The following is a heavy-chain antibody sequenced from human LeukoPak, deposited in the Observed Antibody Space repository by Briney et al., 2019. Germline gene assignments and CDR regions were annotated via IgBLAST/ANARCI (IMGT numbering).Heavy chain of an antibody. Sequence: PGGSLRLSCAASGFTVSSNYMSWVRQAPGKGLEWVSVIYSGGSTYYADSVKGRFTISRDNSKNTLYLQMNSLRAEDTAVYYCARDSAAAAGFRWGNFGYWGQGTLVTVSS. J-gene: IGHJ4*02. CDR2: IYSGGST. D-gene: IGHD6-13*01. CDR3: ARDSAAAAGFRWGNFGY. CDR1: GFTVSSNY. V-gene: IGHV3-66*01.